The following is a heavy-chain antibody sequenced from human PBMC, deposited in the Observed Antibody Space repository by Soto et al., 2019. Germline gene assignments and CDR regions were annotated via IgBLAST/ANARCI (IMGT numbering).Heavy chain of an antibody. CDR3: ARILRYCSSTSCPDYFDY. D-gene: IGHD2-2*01. J-gene: IGHJ4*02. CDR1: GGSISSGGYY. CDR2: IYYSGST. V-gene: IGHV4-31*03. Sequence: SETLSLTCTVSGGSISSGGYYWSWIRQHPGKGLEWIGYIYYSGSTYYNPSLKSRVTISVDTSKNQFSLKLSSVTAADTAVYYCARILRYCSSTSCPDYFDYWGQGTLVTVSS.